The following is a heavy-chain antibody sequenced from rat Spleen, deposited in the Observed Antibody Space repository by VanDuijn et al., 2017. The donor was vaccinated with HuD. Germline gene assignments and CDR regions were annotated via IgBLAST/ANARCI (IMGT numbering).Heavy chain of an antibody. CDR3: ARAPSYVMDA. J-gene: IGHJ4*01. CDR2: ISYDGSST. Sequence: EVQLVESGGGLVQPGRSLKLSCAASGFTFSDYNMAWVRQAPKKGLEWVATISYDGSSTYYRDSVKGRLTISRDNAKSTLYLQMDSLRSEDTATYYCARAPSYVMDAWGQGASVTVSS. CDR1: GFTFSDYN. V-gene: IGHV5-7*01.